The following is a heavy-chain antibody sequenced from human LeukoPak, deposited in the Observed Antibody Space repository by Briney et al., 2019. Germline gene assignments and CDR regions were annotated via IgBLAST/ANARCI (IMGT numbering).Heavy chain of an antibody. D-gene: IGHD3-3*01. J-gene: IGHJ3*02. Sequence: GGSLRLSCAASGFTVSSNYMSWVRQAPGKGLEWVSVIYSGGSTYYADSVKGRFTISRDNSKNTLYLQMNSLRAEDTAVYYCARDGRRFLECFYAFDIWRQGTMVTVSS. CDR2: IYSGGST. V-gene: IGHV3-66*02. CDR1: GFTVSSNY. CDR3: ARDGRRFLECFYAFDI.